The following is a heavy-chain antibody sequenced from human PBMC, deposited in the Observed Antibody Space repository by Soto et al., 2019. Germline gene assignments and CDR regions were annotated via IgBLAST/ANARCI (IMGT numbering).Heavy chain of an antibody. Sequence: QITLKESGPTLVKPTQTLTLTCTFSGFSLSTSGVGVGWIRQPPGKALEWLALIYWDDDKRYSPSLKSRLTITKDTSRNQVALTMTNMDPVDTATYYCAHDSVGWYGFDSWGQGALVTVSS. CDR3: AHDSVGWYGFDS. CDR2: IYWDDDK. J-gene: IGHJ4*02. CDR1: GFSLSTSGVG. V-gene: IGHV2-5*02. D-gene: IGHD6-19*01.